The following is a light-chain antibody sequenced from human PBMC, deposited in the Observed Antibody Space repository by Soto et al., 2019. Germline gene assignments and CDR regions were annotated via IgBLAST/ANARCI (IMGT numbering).Light chain of an antibody. CDR1: SSDVGSYNL. Sequence: QPVLTQPASVSGSPGQSITISCTGTSSDVGSYNLVSWYQQHPGTAPKLMIYEVTKRPSGVSNRFSGSKSGNTASLTISGLQAEDEADYYCCSYARSNTLVFGGGTKLTVL. CDR3: CSYARSNTLV. J-gene: IGLJ3*02. V-gene: IGLV2-23*02. CDR2: EVT.